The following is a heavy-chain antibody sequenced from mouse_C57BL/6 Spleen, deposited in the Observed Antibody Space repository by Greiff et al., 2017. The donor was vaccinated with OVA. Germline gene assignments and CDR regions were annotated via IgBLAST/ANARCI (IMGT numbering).Heavy chain of an antibody. CDR3: ARSEVPGDY. J-gene: IGHJ2*01. CDR1: GYTFTDYY. V-gene: IGHV1-26*01. D-gene: IGHD2-14*01. Sequence: EVKLQQSGPELVKPGASVKISCKASGYTFTDYYMNWVKQSHGKSLEWIGDINPNNGGTSYNQKFKGKATLTVDKSSSTAYMELRSLTSEDSAVYYCARSEVPGDYWGQGTTLTVSS. CDR2: INPNNGGT.